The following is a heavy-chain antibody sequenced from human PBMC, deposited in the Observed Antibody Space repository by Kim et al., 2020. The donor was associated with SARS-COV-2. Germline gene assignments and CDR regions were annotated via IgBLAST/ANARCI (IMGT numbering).Heavy chain of an antibody. V-gene: IGHV1-18*01. D-gene: IGHD6-13*01. CDR3: ARQQQLGRTYYYYGMDV. CDR1: GYTFTSYG. Sequence: ASVKVSCKASGYTFTSYGITWVRQAPGQGLEWMGWISRHNGNTNYAQKVQDRVTVTTDTSTSTAYMELRSLRSDDTAVYYCARQQQLGRTYYYYGMDVWGQGTTVTVSS. CDR2: ISRHNGNT. J-gene: IGHJ6*02.